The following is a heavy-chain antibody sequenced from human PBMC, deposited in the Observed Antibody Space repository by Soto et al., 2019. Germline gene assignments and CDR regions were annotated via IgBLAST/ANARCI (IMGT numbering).Heavy chain of an antibody. Sequence: SVKVSCKASGGTFSSYAISWVRQAPGQGLEWMGGIIPIFGTANYAQKFQGRVTITADESTCTAYMGLSSLRSDDTAVYYCARELRVPRFGVVIMRGDAFDIWGQGTMVTVSS. J-gene: IGHJ3*02. CDR3: ARELRVPRFGVVIMRGDAFDI. CDR2: IIPIFGTA. CDR1: GGTFSSYA. D-gene: IGHD3-3*01. V-gene: IGHV1-69*13.